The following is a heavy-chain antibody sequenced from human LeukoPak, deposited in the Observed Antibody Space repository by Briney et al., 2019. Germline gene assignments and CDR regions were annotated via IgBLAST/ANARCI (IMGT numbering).Heavy chain of an antibody. CDR2: ISAYNGNT. CDR3: ATDLGYSGSYQEIYDY. V-gene: IGHV1-18*04. CDR1: GYTFTGYY. J-gene: IGHJ4*02. Sequence: ASVKVSCKASGYTFTGYYMHWVRQAPGQGLEWMGWISAYNGNTNYAQKLQGRVTMTTDTSTSTAYMELRSLRSDDTAVYYCATDLGYSGSYQEIYDYWGQGTLVTVSS. D-gene: IGHD1-26*01.